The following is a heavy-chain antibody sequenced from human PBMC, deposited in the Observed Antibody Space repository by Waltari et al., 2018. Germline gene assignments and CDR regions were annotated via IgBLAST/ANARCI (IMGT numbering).Heavy chain of an antibody. V-gene: IGHV4-39*07. CDR2: LHYIGDT. CDR1: GDSISNNNYY. CDR3: ARNQRGWFDAFDI. J-gene: IGHJ3*02. D-gene: IGHD6-19*01. Sequence: QLQLQESGPGLVEPSETLSLTCTASGDSISNNNYYWGGIRQPQGTGLEWIGSLHYIGDTYYSSSLKSRVIISVDTSNNQFSLRLTPVTAADTAIYFCARNQRGWFDAFDIWGQGTAVTVSS.